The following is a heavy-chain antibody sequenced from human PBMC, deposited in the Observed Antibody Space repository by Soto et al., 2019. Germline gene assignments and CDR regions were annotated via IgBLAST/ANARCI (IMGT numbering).Heavy chain of an antibody. CDR2: ISYDGSNK. Sequence: GGSLRLSCAAAGFTFSSYGIHWVRQAPGKGLEWVAVISYDGSNKYYADSVKGRFTISRDNSKNTLYLQMNSLRAEDTAVYYCAKGLAYCGGDCYSWGQGTLVTVSS. D-gene: IGHD2-21*02. V-gene: IGHV3-30*18. CDR1: GFTFSSYG. J-gene: IGHJ5*02. CDR3: AKGLAYCGGDCYS.